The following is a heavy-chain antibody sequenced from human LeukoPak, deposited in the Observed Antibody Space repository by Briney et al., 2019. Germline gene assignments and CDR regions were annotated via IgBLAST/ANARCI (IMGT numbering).Heavy chain of an antibody. CDR3: ARRGYRDGYYYYYMDV. Sequence: ASETLSLTCTVSGGSISSHYRSWIRQAPGKGLEWIGYIYYTGSTNYNPSLESRVTILVDTSKNQFSLKLSSVTAADTAVYYCARRGYRDGYYYYYMDVWGKGTTVTVSS. V-gene: IGHV4-59*11. J-gene: IGHJ6*03. CDR1: GGSISSHY. D-gene: IGHD5-18*01. CDR2: IYYTGST.